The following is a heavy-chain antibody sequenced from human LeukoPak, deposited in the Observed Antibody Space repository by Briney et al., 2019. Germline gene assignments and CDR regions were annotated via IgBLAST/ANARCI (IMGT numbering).Heavy chain of an antibody. D-gene: IGHD1-1*01. J-gene: IGHJ4*02. Sequence: PSETLSLTCTVSGGSISSGGYYWSWIRQHPGKGLEWIGYIYYSGSTYYNPSLKSRVTISVDTSKNQFSLKLSSVTAADTAVYYCARGASGNWNDRSHFDYWGQGTLVTVSS. CDR2: IYYSGST. CDR3: ARGASGNWNDRSHFDY. V-gene: IGHV4-31*03. CDR1: GGSISSGGYY.